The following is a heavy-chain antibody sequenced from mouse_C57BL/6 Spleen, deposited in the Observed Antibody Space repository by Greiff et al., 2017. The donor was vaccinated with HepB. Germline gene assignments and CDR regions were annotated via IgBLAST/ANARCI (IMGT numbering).Heavy chain of an antibody. CDR1: GFNIKDDY. CDR3: TTYYGPFAY. Sequence: EVQRVESGAELVRPGASVKLSCTASGFNIKDDYMHWVKQRPEQGLEWIGWIDPENGDTEYASKFQGKATITADTSSNTAYLQLSSLTSEDTAVYYCTTYYGPFAYWGQGTLVTVSA. D-gene: IGHD1-1*01. V-gene: IGHV14-4*01. CDR2: IDPENGDT. J-gene: IGHJ3*01.